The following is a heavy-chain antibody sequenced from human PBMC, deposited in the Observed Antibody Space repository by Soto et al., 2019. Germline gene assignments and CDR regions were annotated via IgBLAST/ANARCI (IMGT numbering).Heavy chain of an antibody. Sequence: QITLKESGPTLVKPTQTLTLTCTFSGFSLSTSGVGVGWIRQPPGKALEWLALIYWDDDKRFSPSLKSRLTITKDTSKNQVDLTMTNMDPVDTATYYCAHSGYDILTGYQADYWGQGTLVTVSS. V-gene: IGHV2-5*02. D-gene: IGHD3-9*01. CDR1: GFSLSTSGVG. J-gene: IGHJ4*02. CDR2: IYWDDDK. CDR3: AHSGYDILTGYQADY.